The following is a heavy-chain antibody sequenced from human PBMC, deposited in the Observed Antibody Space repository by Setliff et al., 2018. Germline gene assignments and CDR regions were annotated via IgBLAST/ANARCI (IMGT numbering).Heavy chain of an antibody. CDR2: IYTRGST. V-gene: IGHV4-4*07. CDR1: GGSISSYY. Sequence: SETLSLTCTVSGGSISSYYWSWIRQPAGKGLEWIGRIYTRGSTNYNPSLKSRVTMSVDTSKNQFSLKLSSVTAADTAVYYCARVGMYYNFWSGYYTYYYYYYIDVWGKGTTVTVSS. CDR3: ARVGMYYNFWSGYYTYYYYYYIDV. J-gene: IGHJ6*03. D-gene: IGHD3-3*01.